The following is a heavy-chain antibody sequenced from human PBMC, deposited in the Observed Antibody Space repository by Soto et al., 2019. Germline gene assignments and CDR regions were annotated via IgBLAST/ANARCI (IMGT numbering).Heavy chain of an antibody. D-gene: IGHD3-3*01. J-gene: IGHJ4*02. CDR1: GFTFSSYA. V-gene: IGHV3-30-3*01. CDR2: ISYDGSNK. CDR3: ARDKRDLRFLEWSYYFDF. Sequence: QVQLVESGGGVVQPGRSLRLSCAASGFTFSSYAMHWVRQAPGKGLEWVAVISYDGSNKYYADSVKGRFTISRDNSTNTLDLQMNSLRAEATAVYYCARDKRDLRFLEWSYYFDFWGQGTLVTVSS.